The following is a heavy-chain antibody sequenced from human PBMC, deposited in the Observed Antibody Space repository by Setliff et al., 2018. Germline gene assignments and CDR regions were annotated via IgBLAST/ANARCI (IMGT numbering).Heavy chain of an antibody. CDR2: ISASGRTT. D-gene: IGHD3-22*01. Sequence: PGGSLRLSCAASGFTFSSYSMNWVRQAPGKGLEWASAISASGRTTYSADSVKGRFTISRDNSKNTLSLQMNSLRAEDTAVYYCARGKGNGSGGYFGYDPFDVWGQGTLVTVSS. CDR1: GFTFSSYS. CDR3: ARGKGNGSGGYFGYDPFDV. J-gene: IGHJ3*01. V-gene: IGHV3-23*01.